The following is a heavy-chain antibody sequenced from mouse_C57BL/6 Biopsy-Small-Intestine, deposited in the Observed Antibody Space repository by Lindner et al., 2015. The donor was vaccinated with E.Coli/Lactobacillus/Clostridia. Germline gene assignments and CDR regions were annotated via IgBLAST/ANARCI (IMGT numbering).Heavy chain of an antibody. D-gene: IGHD3-2*02. CDR3: ARRGISGYVYFDY. J-gene: IGHJ2*01. CDR1: GYAFTNFL. CDR2: INPGSGGT. V-gene: IGHV1-54*01. Sequence: VQLQESGTELVRPGTSVKVSCKASGYAFTNFLIEWVKQRPGQGLEWIGVINPGSGGTNYNEKFKGKATLTADKSSSTAYMQLSSLTSEDSAVYFCARRGISGYVYFDYWGQGITLTVSS.